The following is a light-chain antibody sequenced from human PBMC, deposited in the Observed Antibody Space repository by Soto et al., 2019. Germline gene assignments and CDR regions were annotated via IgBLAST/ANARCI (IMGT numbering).Light chain of an antibody. CDR3: IQTLQTPFT. CDR1: QSLLHINGYNY. V-gene: IGKV2-28*01. Sequence: DIVVTQSPLSLPVTPGEPSSISCISSQSLLHINGYNYLDWYLQKPGQSPQLLIYLASSRASGVPDRFSGSGSGTDFTLKISRVEAEDFGVYYCIQTLQTPFTFGGGT. J-gene: IGKJ4*01. CDR2: LAS.